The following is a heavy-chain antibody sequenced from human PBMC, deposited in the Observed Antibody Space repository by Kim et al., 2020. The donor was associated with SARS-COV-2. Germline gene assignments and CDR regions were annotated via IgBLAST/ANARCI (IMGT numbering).Heavy chain of an antibody. D-gene: IGHD5-18*01. Sequence: SGKVSCKASGGTFSSYAISWVRQAPGQGLEWMGRIIPILGIANYAQKFQGRVTITADKSTSTAYMELSSLRSEDTAVYYCASSGTGYSYSYDPWGQGTL. CDR1: GGTFSSYA. CDR3: ASSGTGYSYSYDP. V-gene: IGHV1-69*04. J-gene: IGHJ5*02. CDR2: IIPILGIA.